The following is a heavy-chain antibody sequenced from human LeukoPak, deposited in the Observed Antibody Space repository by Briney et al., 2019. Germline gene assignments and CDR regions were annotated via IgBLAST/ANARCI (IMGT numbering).Heavy chain of an antibody. Sequence: SESLSLTCAVYCGSFSGYYWSWIRQPPGKGLEWIGEINHSGSTNYNPSLKSRVTISVDTSKNQFSLKLSSVTAGDTAVYYCARNSKWIGANSFDPWGQGTLVTVSS. D-gene: IGHD2-2*03. CDR2: INHSGST. CDR1: CGSFSGYY. CDR3: ARNSKWIGANSFDP. J-gene: IGHJ5*02. V-gene: IGHV4-34*01.